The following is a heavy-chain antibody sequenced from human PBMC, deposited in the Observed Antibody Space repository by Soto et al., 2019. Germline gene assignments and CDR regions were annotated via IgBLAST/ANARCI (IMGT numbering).Heavy chain of an antibody. CDR3: ARNSGFVAGASVTHSFTY. CDR2: ISSSSSTI. Sequence: GGSLRLSCAASGFTFSSYSMNWVRQAPGKGLEWVSYISSSSSTIYYADSVKGRFTISRDNAKNSLYLQMNSLRDEDTAVYYYARNSGFVAGASVTHSFTYGGNATLVTVSA. J-gene: IGHJ4*01. D-gene: IGHD3-10*01. V-gene: IGHV3-48*02. CDR1: GFTFSSYS.